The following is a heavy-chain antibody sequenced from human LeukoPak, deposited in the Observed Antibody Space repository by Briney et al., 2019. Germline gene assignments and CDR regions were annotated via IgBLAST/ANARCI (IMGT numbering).Heavy chain of an antibody. CDR1: GGSFSGYY. J-gene: IGHJ4*02. V-gene: IGHV4-34*01. Sequence: SETLSLTCAVYGGSFSGYYWSWIRQPPGKGLEWIGEINHSGSTNYNPSLKSRVTISVDTSKNQFSLKLSSVTAADTAVYYCARGRIAARGYFDYWGQGTLVTVPS. CDR2: INHSGST. D-gene: IGHD6-6*01. CDR3: ARGRIAARGYFDY.